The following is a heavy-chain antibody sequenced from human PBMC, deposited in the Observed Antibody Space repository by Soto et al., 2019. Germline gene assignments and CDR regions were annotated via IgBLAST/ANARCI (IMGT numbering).Heavy chain of an antibody. CDR3: AREIHSNYDFWSGYYTDIYYYYYGMDV. D-gene: IGHD3-3*01. CDR2: IVVGSGNT. CDR1: GFTFTSSA. Sequence: GASVKVSCKASGFTFTSSAVQWVRQARGQRLEWIGWIVVGSGNTNYAQKFQERVTITRDMSTSTAYMELSSLRSEDTAVYYCAREIHSNYDFWSGYYTDIYYYYYGMDVWGQGTTVTVSS. V-gene: IGHV1-58*01. J-gene: IGHJ6*02.